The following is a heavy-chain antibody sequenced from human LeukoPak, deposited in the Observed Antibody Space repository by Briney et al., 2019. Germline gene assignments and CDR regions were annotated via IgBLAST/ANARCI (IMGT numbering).Heavy chain of an antibody. V-gene: IGHV3-53*01. J-gene: IGHJ6*02. CDR1: GFTVSNNF. D-gene: IGHD5-18*01. CDR3: AREIGDRYGPRFGMDV. CDR2: IYSGGST. Sequence: GGSLRLSCAASGFTVSNNFMNWVRQAPGKGLEWVSLIYSGGSTYCADSVKGRFTISRDNAKNTLYLQMDSLRVEDTAVYYCAREIGDRYGPRFGMDVWGQGTTVTVSS.